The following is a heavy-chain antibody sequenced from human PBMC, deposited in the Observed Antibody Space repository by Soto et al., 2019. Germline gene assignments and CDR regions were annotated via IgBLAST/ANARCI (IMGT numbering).Heavy chain of an antibody. Sequence: GGSLRLSCTASGFTFDAYSMSWFRQAPGKGLEWVSAINGGGAGTYHADSVRGRFTISRDNSKNTLYLQMNSLSAEDTAIYYCARRHETSLCFDFWGQGAPVTVSS. D-gene: IGHD1-1*01. CDR2: INGGGAGT. CDR3: ARRHETSLCFDF. V-gene: IGHV3-23*01. J-gene: IGHJ4*02. CDR1: GFTFDAYS.